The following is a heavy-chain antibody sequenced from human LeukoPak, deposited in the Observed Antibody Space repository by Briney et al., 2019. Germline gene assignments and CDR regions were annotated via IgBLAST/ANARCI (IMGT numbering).Heavy chain of an antibody. D-gene: IGHD2-21*01. CDR2: IGGTGGNI. CDR1: GLSFSNYA. V-gene: IGHV3-23*01. CDR3: VRDNYSYRLDV. Sequence: RAGGSLRLSCAASGLSFSNYAMYWVRQAPGKGLEWVSAIGGTGGNIFYTDSVKGRFTISRDNSKNTLYLHMNSLRAEDTAIYYCVRDNYSYRLDVWGQGTLVTVSS. J-gene: IGHJ4*02.